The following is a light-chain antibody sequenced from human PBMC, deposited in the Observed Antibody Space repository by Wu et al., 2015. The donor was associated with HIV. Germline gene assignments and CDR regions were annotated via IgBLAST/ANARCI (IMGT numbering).Light chain of an antibody. CDR3: QQLNSYPLT. CDR1: QGISSY. V-gene: IGKV1-8*01. CDR2: AAS. Sequence: AIRITQSPSSLSASTGDRVTITCRVSQGISSYLAWYQQKPGKAPNLLIYAASTLQSGVPSRFRGSGSGTDFTLTITSLRPEDFATYYCQQLNSYPLTFGGGTKVEIK. J-gene: IGKJ4*01.